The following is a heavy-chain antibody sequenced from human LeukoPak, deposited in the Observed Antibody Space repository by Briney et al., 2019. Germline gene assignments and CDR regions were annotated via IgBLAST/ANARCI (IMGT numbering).Heavy chain of an antibody. CDR3: ARDRQDSSSWGDFDY. D-gene: IGHD6-13*01. Sequence: SETLSLTCTVSGGSISSYYWSWIRQPAGKGLEWIGRIYTSGSTNYNPSLKSRVTMSVDMSKNQFSLKLRSVTAADTAVYYCARDRQDSSSWGDFDYWGQGTLVTVSS. CDR1: GGSISSYY. CDR2: IYTSGST. J-gene: IGHJ4*02. V-gene: IGHV4-4*07.